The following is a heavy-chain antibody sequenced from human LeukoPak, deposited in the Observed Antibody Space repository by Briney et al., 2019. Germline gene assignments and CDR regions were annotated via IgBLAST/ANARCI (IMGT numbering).Heavy chain of an antibody. D-gene: IGHD6-19*01. V-gene: IGHV3-74*01. CDR1: GFTFSSYW. Sequence: PVGSLTLSCAVSGFTFSSYWMHWVRQAPGKGLVWVSRINSDGSNTNYADSVKGRFTISRDNAKNTLYLQMNSLRAEDTAVYYCARVRGSSSGWYDYWGQGTLRTVPS. J-gene: IGHJ4*02. CDR2: INSDGSNT. CDR3: ARVRGSSSGWYDY.